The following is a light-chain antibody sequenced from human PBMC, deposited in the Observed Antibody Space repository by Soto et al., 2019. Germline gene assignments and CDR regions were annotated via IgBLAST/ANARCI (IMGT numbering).Light chain of an antibody. CDR3: SSYAGSNVL. V-gene: IGLV2-8*01. Sequence: QSVLTQPPSASGSPGQSVTISCTGTPSDVGGYNSVSWYQQYPGKAPKLMIYDVSKRPSGVPDRFSGSKSGNTASLTVSGIQAEDEANYYCSSYAGSNVLFGGGTKLTV. J-gene: IGLJ2*01. CDR2: DVS. CDR1: PSDVGGYNS.